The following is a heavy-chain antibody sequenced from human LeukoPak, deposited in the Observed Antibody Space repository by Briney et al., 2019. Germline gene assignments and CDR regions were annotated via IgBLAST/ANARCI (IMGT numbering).Heavy chain of an antibody. CDR3: ARDRSSGPTGYFDY. D-gene: IGHD6-19*01. CDR1: GGSIRSYY. V-gene: IGHV4-4*07. Sequence: SETLSLTCTVSGGSIRSYYWSWIRQPAGKGLEWIGRIYTSGSTNYNPSLKSRVTMSVDTSKNQFSLKLSSVTAADTAVYYCARDRSSGPTGYFDYWGQGTLVTVSS. CDR2: IYTSGST. J-gene: IGHJ4*02.